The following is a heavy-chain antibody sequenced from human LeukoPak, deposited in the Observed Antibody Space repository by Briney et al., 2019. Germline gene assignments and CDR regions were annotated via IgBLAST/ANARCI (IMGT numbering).Heavy chain of an antibody. CDR3: ARVRPQDAFDI. CDR2: IYPRDSDT. Sequence: GESLKISCKGSGYTFTSYWIGWVRQIPGKGLEWMGIIYPRDSDTRYSPSFEGQVTMSADKSISTAYLQWSSLKASDTAMYYCARVRPQDAFDIWGQGTMVTVSS. CDR1: GYTFTSYW. J-gene: IGHJ3*02. V-gene: IGHV5-51*01.